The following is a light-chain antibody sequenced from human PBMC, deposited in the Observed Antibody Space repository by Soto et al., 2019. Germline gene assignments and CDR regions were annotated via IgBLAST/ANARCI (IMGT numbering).Light chain of an antibody. CDR2: DVT. Sequence: QSALTQPPSASGSPGQSVTISCTGTSSDVGGYNYVSWYQQHPGKAPKLMIYDVTKRPSGVSNRFSGARSGNTASLTISGLQAEDEADYYCSSYTSSSTLYVFGTGTQLTVL. V-gene: IGLV2-14*01. J-gene: IGLJ1*01. CDR1: SSDVGGYNY. CDR3: SSYTSSSTLYV.